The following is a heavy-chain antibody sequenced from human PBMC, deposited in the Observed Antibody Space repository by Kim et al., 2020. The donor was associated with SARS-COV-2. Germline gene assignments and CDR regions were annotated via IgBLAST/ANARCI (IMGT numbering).Heavy chain of an antibody. Sequence: SETLSLTCTVSGGSISSGGYYWSWIHQHPGKGLEWIGYIYYSGSTYYNPSLKSRVTISVDTSKNQFSLKLRSVTAADTAVYYCARAGITIFGVVTHFDYWGQGTLVTVSS. CDR3: ARAGITIFGVVTHFDY. CDR1: GGSISSGGYY. J-gene: IGHJ4*02. V-gene: IGHV4-31*03. CDR2: IYYSGST. D-gene: IGHD3-3*01.